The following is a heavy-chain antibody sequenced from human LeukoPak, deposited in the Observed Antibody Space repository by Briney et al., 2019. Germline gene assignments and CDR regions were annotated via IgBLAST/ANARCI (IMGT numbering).Heavy chain of an antibody. Sequence: GGSLRLSCAASGFSFSSYAMHWVRQAPGKGLEWVAVISYDGSNKYYADSVKGRFTISRDNSKNTLYLQMNSLRAEDTAVYYCAKDIVRFPFMTLFGRKRNDAFDIWGQGTMVTVSA. D-gene: IGHD3-10*02. V-gene: IGHV3-30*04. CDR3: AKDIVRFPFMTLFGRKRNDAFDI. J-gene: IGHJ3*02. CDR2: ISYDGSNK. CDR1: GFSFSSYA.